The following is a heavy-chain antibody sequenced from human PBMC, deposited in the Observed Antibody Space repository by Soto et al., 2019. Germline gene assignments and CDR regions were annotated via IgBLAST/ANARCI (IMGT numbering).Heavy chain of an antibody. CDR2: IIPMFGIP. V-gene: IGHV1-69*01. CDR3: AKDGQWLDVYLES. CDR1: GGTLNKHA. D-gene: IGHD6-19*01. J-gene: IGHJ4*02. Sequence: QVQLVQSGAEVKKPGSSVRVSCRASGGTLNKHAITWVRRAPGLGLEWLGGIIPMFGIPNYPQKFQGRVTITADDSTNTSHMELNSLTSDDTATYYCAKDGQWLDVYLESWGQGTQVTVSA.